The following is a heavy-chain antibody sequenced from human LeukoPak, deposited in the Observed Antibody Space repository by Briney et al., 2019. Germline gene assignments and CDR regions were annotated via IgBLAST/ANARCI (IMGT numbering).Heavy chain of an antibody. Sequence: GGSLRLSCAASGFMFRNYAMTWVRQAPGKGLEWVSAIGDNGASTYYADSVKGRFTISRDNSKNTLYLQVNTLRVEDTAVYYCARDRRVGVFWYFDFWGRGTLVAVSS. CDR2: IGDNGAST. CDR1: GFMFRNYA. CDR3: ARDRRVGVFWYFDF. V-gene: IGHV3-23*01. D-gene: IGHD3-16*01. J-gene: IGHJ2*01.